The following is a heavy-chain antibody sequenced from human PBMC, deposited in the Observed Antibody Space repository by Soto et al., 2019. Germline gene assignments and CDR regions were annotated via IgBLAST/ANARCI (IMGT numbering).Heavy chain of an antibody. CDR2: IWPDGSKK. CDR3: VRVFDPYYFDL. V-gene: IGHV3-33*01. CDR1: GFTFSTYG. J-gene: IGHJ4*02. D-gene: IGHD3-9*01. Sequence: QVQLVESGGGVVQPGRSLRLSCAASGFTFSTYGMHWVRQAPGKGLEWVAIIWPDGSKKYHADSVKGRFTISRYNSKNSLSLQMNSLRVEEPAVYHCVRVFDPYYFDLCGQGTLVTVSS.